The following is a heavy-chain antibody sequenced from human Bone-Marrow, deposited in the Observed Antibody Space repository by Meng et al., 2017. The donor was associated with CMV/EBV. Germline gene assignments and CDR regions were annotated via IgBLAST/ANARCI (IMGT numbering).Heavy chain of an antibody. D-gene: IGHD3-3*01. V-gene: IGHV5-51*01. CDR1: GYSFTSYW. CDR3: ARHYNGAGYLEWFFDY. Sequence: GESLKISCKGSGYSFTSYWIGWVRQMPGKGLEWMGITKPGDSEIQYSPSFQGQVTISADKSISTAYLQWGSLRASDTAMYYCARHYNGAGYLEWFFDYWGQGTLVTVSS. CDR2: TKPGDSEI. J-gene: IGHJ4*02.